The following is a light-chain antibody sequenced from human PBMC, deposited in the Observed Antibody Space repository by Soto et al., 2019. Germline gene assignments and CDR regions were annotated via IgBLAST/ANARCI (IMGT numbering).Light chain of an antibody. CDR3: QQRSNWPYLT. Sequence: EIVLTQSPDTLSLSPGERATLSCRASQSVIGYLGWYQQKPGQAPRLLIYDASNRAYGVPARFRGSGSGTNFTLTTASLEPDDFAVYYCQQRSNWPYLTFGGGTRV. V-gene: IGKV3-11*01. J-gene: IGKJ4*01. CDR1: QSVIGY. CDR2: DAS.